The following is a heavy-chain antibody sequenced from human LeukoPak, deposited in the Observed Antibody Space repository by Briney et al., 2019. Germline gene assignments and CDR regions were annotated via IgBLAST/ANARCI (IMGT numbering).Heavy chain of an antibody. J-gene: IGHJ3*02. D-gene: IGHD3-16*02. CDR1: GFTFSAYW. CDR3: ARVPAGVIGMKDAFDM. V-gene: IGHV3-7*01. Sequence: GGSLRLSCAASGFTFSAYWMTWVRQAPGKGLEWVAIINEGGGLKYYVDSVKGRFTISRDNTNNSLYLQMISLRVDDTAVYYCARVPAGVIGMKDAFDMWGQGTMVTVSS. CDR2: INEGGGLK.